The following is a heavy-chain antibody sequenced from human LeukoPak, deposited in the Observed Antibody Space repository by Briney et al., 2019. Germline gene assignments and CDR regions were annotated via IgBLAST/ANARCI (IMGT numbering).Heavy chain of an antibody. CDR1: GFTFSSYG. Sequence: GGSLRLSCAASGFTFSSYGMHWARQAPGKGLEWVAVIWYDGSNKYYADSVKGRFTISRDNSKNTLYLQMNSLRAEDTAVYYCARDMGTVTTSLADYWGQGTLVTVSS. CDR2: IWYDGSNK. V-gene: IGHV3-33*01. J-gene: IGHJ4*02. D-gene: IGHD4-17*01. CDR3: ARDMGTVTTSLADY.